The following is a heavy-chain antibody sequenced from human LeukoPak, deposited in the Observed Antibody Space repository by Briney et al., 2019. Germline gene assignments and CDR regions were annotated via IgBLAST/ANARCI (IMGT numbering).Heavy chain of an antibody. CDR2: IKSKVHGETV. V-gene: IGHV3-15*01. Sequence: GGSLRLSCTAHASSLSGAWMSWVRQPPGKGLEWVGRIKSKVHGETVDYAEPVKGRFTMSRDDSRSTVYLQMDSLRTDYKATYSCATDGRLNWGQGTLVTVSS. J-gene: IGHJ4*02. CDR3: ATDGRLN. CDR1: ASSLSGAW.